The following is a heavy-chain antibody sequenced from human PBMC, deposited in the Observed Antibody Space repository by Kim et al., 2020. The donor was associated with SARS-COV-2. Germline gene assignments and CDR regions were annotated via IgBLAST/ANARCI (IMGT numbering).Heavy chain of an antibody. CDR1: GFTFNTYA. V-gene: IGHV3-30*04. CDR2: ISYDGSHK. CDR3: AREGGQYFDWLLPFDY. D-gene: IGHD3-9*01. J-gene: IGHJ4*02. Sequence: GGSLRLSCAASGFTFNTYAIHWVRQAPGKGLEWVAIISYDGSHKLYADSVKGRFTISRDNSKSTLYLQMNSLRAEDTALYYCAREGGQYFDWLLPFDYWGQGTLVTVSS.